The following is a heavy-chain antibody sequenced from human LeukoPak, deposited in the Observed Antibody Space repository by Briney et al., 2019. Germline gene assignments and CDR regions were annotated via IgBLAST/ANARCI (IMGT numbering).Heavy chain of an antibody. V-gene: IGHV1-18*01. CDR2: ISAYSGST. CDR1: GYTYTSYG. J-gene: IGHJ4*02. D-gene: IGHD5-24*01. Sequence: ASVKVSCKASGYTYTSYGISWVRQAPGQGLEWMGWISAYSGSTNYAQKLQGRVTMTTDTSTSTAYMELRSLRSDDTAVYYCARDEMATTLYYFDYWGQGTLVTVSS. CDR3: ARDEMATTLYYFDY.